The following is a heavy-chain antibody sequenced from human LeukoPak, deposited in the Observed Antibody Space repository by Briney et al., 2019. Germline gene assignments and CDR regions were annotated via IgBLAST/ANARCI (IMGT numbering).Heavy chain of an antibody. Sequence: GGSLRLSCATSGFTFSSYSMNWVRQAPGKGLEWVSYIASSSSTIYYADSVKGRFTISRDNAKNSLYLQMNSLRAEDTAVYYCARGGHYWGQGTLVTVSS. D-gene: IGHD1-26*01. CDR2: IASSSSTI. CDR3: ARGGHY. J-gene: IGHJ4*02. CDR1: GFTFSSYS. V-gene: IGHV3-48*01.